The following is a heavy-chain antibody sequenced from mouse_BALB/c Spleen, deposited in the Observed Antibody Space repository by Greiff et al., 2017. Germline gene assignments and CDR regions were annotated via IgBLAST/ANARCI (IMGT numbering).Heavy chain of an antibody. V-gene: IGHV2-9*02. CDR3: ANDYDGGVVDY. CDR1: GFSLTSYG. D-gene: IGHD2-4*01. J-gene: IGHJ2*01. CDR2: IWAGGST. Sequence: VKVVESGPGLVAPSQSLSITCTVSGFSLTSYGVHWVRQPPGKGLEWLGVIWAGGSTNYNSALMSRLSISKDNSKSQVFLKMNSLQTDDTAMYYCANDYDGGVVDYWGQGTTLTVSS.